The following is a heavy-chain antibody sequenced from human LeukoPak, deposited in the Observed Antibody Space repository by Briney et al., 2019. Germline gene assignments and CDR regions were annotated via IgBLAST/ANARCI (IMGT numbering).Heavy chain of an antibody. CDR3: ARAKWELVRGVNWFDP. D-gene: IGHD1-26*01. Sequence: SVKVSCKASGGTFISYAISWVRQAPGQGLEWMGGIIPIFGTANYAQKFQGRVTITADESTRTAYMELSSLRSEDTAVYYCARAKWELVRGVNWFDPWGQGTLVTVSS. V-gene: IGHV1-69*13. CDR1: GGTFISYA. CDR2: IIPIFGTA. J-gene: IGHJ5*02.